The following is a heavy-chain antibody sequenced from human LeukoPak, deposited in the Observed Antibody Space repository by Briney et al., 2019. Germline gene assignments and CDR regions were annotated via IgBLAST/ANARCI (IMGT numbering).Heavy chain of an antibody. Sequence: GGSLRLSCAASGFTFSSYAMSWVREAPGEGLEWVSAISGSGGSSYYADSVKGRFTISRDNSKNTLYLQMNSLRAEDTAVYYCAKFEVVAADFDYWCQGTLVTVSS. J-gene: IGHJ4*02. V-gene: IGHV3-23*01. CDR3: AKFEVVAADFDY. CDR1: GFTFSSYA. CDR2: ISGSGGSS. D-gene: IGHD2-15*01.